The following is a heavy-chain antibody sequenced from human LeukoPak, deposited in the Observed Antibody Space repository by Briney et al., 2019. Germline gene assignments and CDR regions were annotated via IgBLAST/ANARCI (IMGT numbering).Heavy chain of an antibody. CDR2: IYYSGST. Sequence: SETLSLTCTVSGGSISSGDYYWSWIRQPPGKGLEWIGYIYYSGSTYYNPSLKSRVTISVDTSKNQFSLKLSSVTAADTAVYYCARADGGYCSSTSCPPDVWGKGTTVTVSS. V-gene: IGHV4-30-4*08. CDR3: ARADGGYCSSTSCPPDV. CDR1: GGSISSGDYY. J-gene: IGHJ6*04. D-gene: IGHD2-2*01.